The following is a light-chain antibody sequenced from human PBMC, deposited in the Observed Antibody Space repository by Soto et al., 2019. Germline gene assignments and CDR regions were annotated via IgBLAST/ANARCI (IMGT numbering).Light chain of an antibody. CDR2: EVS. V-gene: IGLV2-14*01. CDR3: SSYTTSSTVV. Sequence: QSALTQPASVSGSPGQSITISCTGTSSDVGAYGYVSWYQQHPGKAPKLMIYEVSYRPSGVSNRFSGSKSGNAASLTISGLQADYDADYYCSSYTTSSTVVFGGGTKLTVL. CDR1: SSDVGAYGY. J-gene: IGLJ2*01.